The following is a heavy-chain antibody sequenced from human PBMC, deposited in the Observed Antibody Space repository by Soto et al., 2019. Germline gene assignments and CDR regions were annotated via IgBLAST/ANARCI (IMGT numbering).Heavy chain of an antibody. D-gene: IGHD3-10*01. Sequence: ESGGGVVQPGRSLRLSCAASGFTFSSYGMHWVRQAPGKGLEWVAVISYDGSNKYYADSVKGRFTISRDNSKNTLYLQMNSLRAEDTAVYYCAKSRFYYYYYGMDVWGQGTTVTVSS. V-gene: IGHV3-30*18. J-gene: IGHJ6*02. CDR2: ISYDGSNK. CDR1: GFTFSSYG. CDR3: AKSRFYYYYYGMDV.